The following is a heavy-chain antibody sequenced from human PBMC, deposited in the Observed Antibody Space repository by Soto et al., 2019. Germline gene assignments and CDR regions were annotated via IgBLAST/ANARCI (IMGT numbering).Heavy chain of an antibody. Sequence: QVQLVQSGADVKKPGASVKVSCKTSGYTFSGYFMHWLRQAPGQRLEWMGWMNPNSGGTDYAQNFQGRVSMTWDTPISTAYMELSTRRSDDTAIYYCARGYYSSSWRVIDYWGQGTLVTVSS. V-gene: IGHV1-2*02. J-gene: IGHJ4*02. CDR1: GYTFSGYF. CDR3: ARGYYSSSWRVIDY. D-gene: IGHD6-13*01. CDR2: MNPNSGGT.